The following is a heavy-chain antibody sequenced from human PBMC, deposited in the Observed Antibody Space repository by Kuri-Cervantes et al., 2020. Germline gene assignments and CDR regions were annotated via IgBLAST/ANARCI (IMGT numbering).Heavy chain of an antibody. J-gene: IGHJ4*02. Sequence: GGSLRLSCAASGFTFSSYGMHWVRQAPGKGLEWVAVISYDGSNKYYADSVKGRFTISRDNSKNTLYLQMNSLRAEDTAVYYCAREGPRHGSGWMEDFDYWGQGTLVTVSS. V-gene: IGHV3-30*03. CDR1: GFTFSSYG. CDR2: ISYDGSNK. D-gene: IGHD6-19*01. CDR3: AREGPRHGSGWMEDFDY.